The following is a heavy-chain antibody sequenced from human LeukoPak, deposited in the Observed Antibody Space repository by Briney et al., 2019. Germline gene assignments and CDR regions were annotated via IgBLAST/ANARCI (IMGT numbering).Heavy chain of an antibody. V-gene: IGHV3-20*04. CDR3: ARANGYSSSYGY. J-gene: IGHJ4*02. Sequence: GGSLRLSCAASGFTFDDYGMSWVRQAPGRGLEWVSGINWNGGSTGYADSVKGRFTISRDNAKNSLYLQMNSLRAEDTALYYCARANGYSSSYGYWGQGTLVTVSS. D-gene: IGHD6-6*01. CDR2: INWNGGST. CDR1: GFTFDDYG.